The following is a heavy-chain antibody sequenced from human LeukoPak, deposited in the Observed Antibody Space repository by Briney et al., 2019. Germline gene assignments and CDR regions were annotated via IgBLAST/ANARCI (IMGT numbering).Heavy chain of an antibody. V-gene: IGHV3-21*01. CDR2: ISITSDYI. D-gene: IGHD1-26*01. CDR1: GFTFSSYS. Sequence: GGSLRLSCAASGFTFSSYSMNWVRQAPGKGLEWVSSISITSDYIYYPDSMKGRFTISRDNAKNSLYLQMNGLRAEDTAVYYCARARSSGSHRVVNAFDVWGQGTMVTVSS. J-gene: IGHJ3*01. CDR3: ARARSSGSHRVVNAFDV.